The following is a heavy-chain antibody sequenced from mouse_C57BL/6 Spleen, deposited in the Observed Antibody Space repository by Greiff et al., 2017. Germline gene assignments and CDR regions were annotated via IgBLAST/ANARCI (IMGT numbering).Heavy chain of an antibody. CDR1: GYAFTNYL. CDR3: ARGGDGAAY. V-gene: IGHV1-54*01. J-gene: IGHJ3*01. Sequence: QVQLQQSGAELVRPGTSVKVSCKASGYAFTNYLIEWVKQRPGQGLEWIGVINPGSGGTNYNEKFKGKATLTADKSSSTAYMQLSSLTSEDSAVYFCARGGDGAAYWGQGTLVTVSA. D-gene: IGHD3-3*01. CDR2: INPGSGGT.